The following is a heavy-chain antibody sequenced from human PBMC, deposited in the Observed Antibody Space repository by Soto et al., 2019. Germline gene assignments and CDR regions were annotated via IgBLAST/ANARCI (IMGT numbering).Heavy chain of an antibody. J-gene: IGHJ3*02. CDR3: TTTRPGTNVFDN. V-gene: IGHV3-15*01. D-gene: IGHD6-13*01. CDR2: IRSKTDGGTT. CDR1: GITFSNAW. Sequence: EVQLVESGGGLVEPGGSLRLSCAASGITFSNAWMNWVRKAPGKGLECIGRIRSKTDGGTTEYAAPVEGRFTVSRDDSKNTLYLQMSGLKTEDKAVYYCTTTRPGTNVFDNWGQGTLVTVSS.